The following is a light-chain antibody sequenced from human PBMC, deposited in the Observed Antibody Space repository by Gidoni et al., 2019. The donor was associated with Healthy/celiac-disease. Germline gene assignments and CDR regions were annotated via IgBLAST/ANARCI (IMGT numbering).Light chain of an antibody. CDR3: MQALQTLYT. Sequence: IVMTQSQLSLPVTPGEPASISCRSRQSLLHSNGYNYLDWYLQKSGQSPQLLIYLGSTRASGVPDRFSGSGAGTDFTRKISRVEAEDVGGDYCMQALQTLYTLGQGTKLEIK. CDR1: QSLLHSNGYNY. J-gene: IGKJ2*01. V-gene: IGKV2-28*01. CDR2: LGS.